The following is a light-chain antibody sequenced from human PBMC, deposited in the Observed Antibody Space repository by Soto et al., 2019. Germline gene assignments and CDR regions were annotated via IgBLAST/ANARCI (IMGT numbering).Light chain of an antibody. J-gene: IGKJ2*01. Sequence: EVILTQSPGTLSLSPGDRATLSCRASQSVSNNYLAWYQEKPGQAPRLLIFGSSDRATGIPDRFSGSGSGTVFTLTISRLEPEDFAVYYCQQYGSSPPYTFGQGTKLEIK. V-gene: IGKV3-20*01. CDR1: QSVSNNY. CDR2: GSS. CDR3: QQYGSSPPYT.